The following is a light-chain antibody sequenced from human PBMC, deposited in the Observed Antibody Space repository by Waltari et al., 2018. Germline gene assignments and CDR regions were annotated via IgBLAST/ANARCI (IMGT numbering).Light chain of an antibody. CDR3: QLSYTTPHT. Sequence: DIQMTQSPSSLSTSVGDRVTISCRASQDITSYFNWYQQKAGKAPKLLITFGSTLQSGVSSRFSGSGSGTDFTLTITNVQPEDSADYYCQLSYTTPHTFGQGTKVEIK. CDR2: FGS. V-gene: IGKV1-39*01. CDR1: QDITSY. J-gene: IGKJ2*01.